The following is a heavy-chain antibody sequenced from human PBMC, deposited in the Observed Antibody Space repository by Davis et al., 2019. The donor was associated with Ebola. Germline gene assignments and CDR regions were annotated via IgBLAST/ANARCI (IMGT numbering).Heavy chain of an antibody. Sequence: PGGSLRLSCAASGFTFSDYYMSWIRQAPGKGLEWVSYINTNSDYTQYADSVKGRFTISRDNAKNSLYVQMNSLRAEDTAVSYCAQGVHPPQPFSPSSPVRIPYDS. D-gene: IGHD3-10*01. J-gene: IGHJ5*01. CDR3: AQGVHPPQPFSPSSPVRIPYDS. CDR1: GFTFSDYY. V-gene: IGHV3-11*03. CDR2: INTNSDYT.